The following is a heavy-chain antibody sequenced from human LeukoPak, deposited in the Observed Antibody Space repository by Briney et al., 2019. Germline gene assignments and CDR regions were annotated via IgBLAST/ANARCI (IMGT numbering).Heavy chain of an antibody. CDR1: GFTFSSYS. D-gene: IGHD4-17*01. Sequence: GGSLRLSCAASGFTFSSYSMNWVRQAPGKGLEWVSSISSSGSYIYYADSVKGRFTISRDNAKNSLYLQMNSLRAEDTAVYYCARSYGDYFDYWGQGTLVTVSS. CDR3: ARSYGDYFDY. CDR2: ISSSGSYI. V-gene: IGHV3-21*01. J-gene: IGHJ4*02.